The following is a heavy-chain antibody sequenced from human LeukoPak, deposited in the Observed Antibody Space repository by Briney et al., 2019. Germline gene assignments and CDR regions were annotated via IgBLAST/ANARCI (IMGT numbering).Heavy chain of an antibody. CDR1: GFTFSGFW. CDR3: VRGGGSFDS. Sequence: GGSLRLSCAASGFTFSGFWMSWVRQAPTKGVEGVANIKYDVSAKRYVDSVKGRFTVSTDNATNSLYLQMNSLRAEDTAVYYCVRGGGSFDSWGQGTLVTVSS. D-gene: IGHD3-16*01. J-gene: IGHJ4*02. V-gene: IGHV3-7*04. CDR2: IKYDVSAK.